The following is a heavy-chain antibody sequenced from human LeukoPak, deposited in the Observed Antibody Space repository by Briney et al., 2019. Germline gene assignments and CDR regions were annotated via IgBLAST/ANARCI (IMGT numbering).Heavy chain of an antibody. CDR1: GFTFSDDY. V-gene: IGHV3-11*01. CDR3: AREGGAQHISSSDWFDP. J-gene: IGHJ5*02. CDR2: ISSSGYTI. Sequence: PGGSLRLSCAASGFTFSDDYMSWIRQAPGKGLEWVSYISSSGYTIYYADSVKGRFTISRDNAKNSLFLQMNSLRAEDTAVYYCAREGGAQHISSSDWFDPWGQGTLVTVSS. D-gene: IGHD6-13*01.